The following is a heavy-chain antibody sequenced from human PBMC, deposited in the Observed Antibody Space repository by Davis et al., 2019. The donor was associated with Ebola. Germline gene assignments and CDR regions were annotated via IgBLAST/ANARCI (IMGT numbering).Heavy chain of an antibody. CDR3: ARGPPYYYGMDV. CDR1: GFTFSSYG. CDR2: ISYDGSNK. Sequence: GESLKISCAASGFTFSSYGMHWVRQAPGKGLEWVAVISYDGSNKYYADSVKGRFTISRDNSKNTLYLQMNSLRAEDTAVYYCARGPPYYYGMDVWGQGTTVTVSS. J-gene: IGHJ6*02. V-gene: IGHV3-30*03.